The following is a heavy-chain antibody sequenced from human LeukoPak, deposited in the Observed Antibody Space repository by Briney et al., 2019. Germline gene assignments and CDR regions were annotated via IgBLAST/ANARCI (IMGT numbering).Heavy chain of an antibody. D-gene: IGHD3-9*01. V-gene: IGHV4-34*01. J-gene: IGHJ6*02. CDR1: GGSFSGYY. CDR3: ARVSASQYDFLTATYYYYGMDV. CDR2: INHSGST. Sequence: SETLSLTCAVYGGSFSGYYWSWIRQPPGKGLEWIGEINHSGSTNYNPSLKSRVTISVDTSKNQFSLKLSSVTAADTAVYYCARVSASQYDFLTATYYYYGMDVWGQGTTVTVSS.